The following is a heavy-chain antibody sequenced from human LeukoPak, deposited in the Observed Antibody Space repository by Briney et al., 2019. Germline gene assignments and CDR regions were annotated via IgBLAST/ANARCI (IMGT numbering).Heavy chain of an antibody. J-gene: IGHJ3*02. Sequence: SVTVSCQASGCTFPSYDIRWVRQAPGQGLEWMGWISAYNGNTNYVQKLQGRVTMTADTSTSTAYMELRSLRSDDTAVYYCARVAYCTNGVCSIVGATGAFDIWGQGTMVTVSS. V-gene: IGHV1-18*01. CDR1: GCTFPSYD. CDR2: ISAYNGNT. CDR3: ARVAYCTNGVCSIVGATGAFDI. D-gene: IGHD2-8*01.